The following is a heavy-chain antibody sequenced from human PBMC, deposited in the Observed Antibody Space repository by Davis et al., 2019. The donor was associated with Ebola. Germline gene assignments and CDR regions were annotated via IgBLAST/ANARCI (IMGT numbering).Heavy chain of an antibody. CDR3: ARLWDGDYSSEY. D-gene: IGHD4-17*01. Sequence: SETLSFTCTVFGCPITTYYWSWIRKPPGKGLEWIASFYSSGSIYYNPSLRSRVSSSIDRSKNQLSLNLDHVTVADTAVYYCARLWDGDYSSEYWGPGTLVTVSS. V-gene: IGHV4-59*04. CDR2: FYSSGSI. CDR1: GCPITTYY. J-gene: IGHJ4*02.